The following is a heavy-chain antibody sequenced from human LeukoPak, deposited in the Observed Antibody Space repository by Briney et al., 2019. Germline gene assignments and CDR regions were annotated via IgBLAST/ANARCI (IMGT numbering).Heavy chain of an antibody. CDR1: GFTFSSYS. CDR3: ASSSSTSCCDFDY. CDR2: ISSSSSYI. Sequence: GGSLRLSCAASGFTFSSYSMNWVRQAPGKGLEWVSSISSSSSYIYYADSVKGRFTISRDNAKNSLYLQMNSLRAEDTAVYYCASSSSTSCCDFDYWGQGTLVTVSS. J-gene: IGHJ4*02. D-gene: IGHD2-2*01. V-gene: IGHV3-21*01.